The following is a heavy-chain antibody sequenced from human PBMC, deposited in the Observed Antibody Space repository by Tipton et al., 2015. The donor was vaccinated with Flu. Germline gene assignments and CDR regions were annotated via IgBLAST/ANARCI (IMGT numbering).Heavy chain of an antibody. CDR1: GDSLGSYF. Sequence: TLSLTCTVSGDSLGSYFWNWVRQPPGKGLEWIGRIYTNANTNYKASLKSRVTISIDTSNNHFSLNLNSVTAADTGVYYCARLEHPNRAAGAFVIWGQGTMVAVSS. J-gene: IGHJ3*02. CDR2: IYTNANT. CDR3: ARLEHPNRAAGAFVI. D-gene: IGHD1-14*01. V-gene: IGHV4-4*09.